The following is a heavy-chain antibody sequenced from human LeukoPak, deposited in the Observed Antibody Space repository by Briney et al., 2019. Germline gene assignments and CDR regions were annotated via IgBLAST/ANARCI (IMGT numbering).Heavy chain of an antibody. CDR1: GFTFSSYG. Sequence: GGSLRLSCAASGFTFSSYGMSWVRQAPGKGLEWISGINSVGSTYYADSVKGRFTISRDNSKNTLYLQMNSLRAEDTAVYYCARGGGGFRDHWGQGTLVTVSS. CDR2: INSVGST. V-gene: IGHV3-23*01. J-gene: IGHJ5*02. D-gene: IGHD2-15*01. CDR3: ARGGGGFRDH.